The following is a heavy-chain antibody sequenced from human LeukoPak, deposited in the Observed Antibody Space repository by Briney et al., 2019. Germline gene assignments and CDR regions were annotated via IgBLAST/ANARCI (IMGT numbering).Heavy chain of an antibody. CDR2: IKHDGSEK. V-gene: IGHV3-7*01. D-gene: IGHD4-17*01. Sequence: PGGSLRLSCAASGFTFSSYWMSWLRQAPGKGLEWVANIKHDGSEKYYVDSMKGRFAISRDNAKNSLYLQMSSLRAEDTAVYYCARVKDYGDLLEHYYYYGMDVWGQGTTVTVSS. CDR1: GFTFSSYW. CDR3: ARVKDYGDLLEHYYYYGMDV. J-gene: IGHJ6*02.